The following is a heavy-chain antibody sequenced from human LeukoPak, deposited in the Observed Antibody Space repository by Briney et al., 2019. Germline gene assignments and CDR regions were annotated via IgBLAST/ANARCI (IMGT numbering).Heavy chain of an antibody. V-gene: IGHV3-48*01. CDR3: ARDTVGVTDY. CDR2: INPYSSAI. CDR1: GFSLSDYS. D-gene: IGHD1-26*01. Sequence: GGSLRLSCAASGFSLSDYSMNWVRQAPGKGLEWVSYINPYSSAIYDADSVKGRFTISRDNAKNSLYLQMNNLRADDTAVYYCARDTVGVTDYWGQGTLVTVSS. J-gene: IGHJ4*02.